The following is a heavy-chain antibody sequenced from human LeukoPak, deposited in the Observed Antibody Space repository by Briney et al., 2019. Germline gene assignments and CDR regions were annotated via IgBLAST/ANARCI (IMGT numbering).Heavy chain of an antibody. J-gene: IGHJ5*02. CDR2: IYYSGST. CDR1: GGSISSHY. V-gene: IGHV4-59*11. CDR3: ARYEVEMANTFDP. D-gene: IGHD5-24*01. Sequence: SETLSLTCTVSGGSISSHYWSWIRQPPGKGLEWIGYIYYSGSTNYNPSLKSRVTISVDTSKNQFSLKLSAVTAADTAVYYCARYEVEMANTFDPWGQGTLVTVSS.